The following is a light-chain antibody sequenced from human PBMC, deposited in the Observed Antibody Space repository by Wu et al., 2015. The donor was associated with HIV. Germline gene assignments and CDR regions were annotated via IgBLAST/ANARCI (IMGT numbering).Light chain of an antibody. Sequence: EIVMTQSPATLSVSPGERATLSCRASLSVAGNLAWYQQKPGQAPRLLIYYTSTRATGIPARFSGSGSGTEFTLTISNMQSEDFAVYYCQQRSNWPPITFGQGTRLEIK. J-gene: IGKJ5*01. V-gene: IGKV3-15*01. CDR2: YTS. CDR1: LSVAGN. CDR3: QQRSNWPPIT.